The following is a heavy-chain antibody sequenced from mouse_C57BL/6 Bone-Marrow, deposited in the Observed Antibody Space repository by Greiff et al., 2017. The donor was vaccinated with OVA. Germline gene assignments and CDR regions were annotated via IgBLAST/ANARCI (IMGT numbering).Heavy chain of an antibody. J-gene: IGHJ3*01. CDR2: IYPRSGNT. D-gene: IGHD2-3*01. Sequence: VQLQQSGAELARPGASVKLSCKASGYTFTSYGISWVKQRTGQGLEWIGEIYPRSGNTYYNEKFKGKATLTADKSSSTAYMELRSLTSEDSAVYFCARKRKYDQFAYWGQGTLVTVSA. V-gene: IGHV1-81*01. CDR1: GYTFTSYG. CDR3: ARKRKYDQFAY.